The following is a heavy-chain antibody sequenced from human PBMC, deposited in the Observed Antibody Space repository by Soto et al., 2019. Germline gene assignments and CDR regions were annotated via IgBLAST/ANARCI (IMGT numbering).Heavy chain of an antibody. CDR2: ISGSGGST. D-gene: IGHD3-16*02. CDR3: AKKGTFGGVIAFDY. V-gene: IGHV3-23*01. CDR1: GFTFSSYA. Sequence: EVQLLESGGGLVEPGGSLRLSCAASGFTFSSYAMSWFRQAPGKGLEWVSGISGSGGSTYYADSVKGRFTISRDNSKNTLYLQMNSLRAEDTAVYYCAKKGTFGGVIAFDYWGQGTLVTVSS. J-gene: IGHJ4*02.